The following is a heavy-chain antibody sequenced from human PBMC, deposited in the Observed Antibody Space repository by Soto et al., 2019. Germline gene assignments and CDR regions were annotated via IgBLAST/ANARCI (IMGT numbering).Heavy chain of an antibody. J-gene: IGHJ6*02. Sequence: ASVKVSGKASGYTFTSYYMHWVRQAPGQGLEWMGIINPSGGSTSYAQKFQGRVTMTRDASTSTVYMELSSLRSEDTAVYYCARDSDGRYDFWSGYYPYYYGMDVWGQGTTVTVSS. D-gene: IGHD3-3*01. V-gene: IGHV1-46*01. CDR3: ARDSDGRYDFWSGYYPYYYGMDV. CDR2: INPSGGST. CDR1: GYTFTSYY.